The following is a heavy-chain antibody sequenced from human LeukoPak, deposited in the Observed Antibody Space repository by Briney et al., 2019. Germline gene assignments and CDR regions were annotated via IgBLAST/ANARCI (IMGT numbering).Heavy chain of an antibody. CDR3: AKDMGHGWGDILTGPYNWFDP. D-gene: IGHD3-9*01. CDR1: GFTFDDYA. J-gene: IGHJ5*02. Sequence: GRSLRLSCAASGFTFDDYAMHWVRHAPGKGLEWVSGISWNSGSIVYADSVKGRFTISRDNAKNSLYLQMNSLRAEDTALYYCAKDMGHGWGDILTGPYNWFDPWGQGTLVTVSS. V-gene: IGHV3-9*01. CDR2: ISWNSGSI.